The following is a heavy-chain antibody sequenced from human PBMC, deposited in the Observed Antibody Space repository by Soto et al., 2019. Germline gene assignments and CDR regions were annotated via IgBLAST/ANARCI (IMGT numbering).Heavy chain of an antibody. J-gene: IGHJ6*02. CDR1: GFTFSSYW. V-gene: IGHV3-74*01. D-gene: IGHD4-17*01. Sequence: PGGSLRLSCVASGFTFSSYWMHWVRQAPGKGLVWVSRINSDGSSTSYADSVKGRFTISRDNAKNTLYLQMNSLRAEDTAVYYCARDDYGGFYYYYYGMDVWGQGTTVTVAS. CDR2: INSDGSST. CDR3: ARDDYGGFYYYYYGMDV.